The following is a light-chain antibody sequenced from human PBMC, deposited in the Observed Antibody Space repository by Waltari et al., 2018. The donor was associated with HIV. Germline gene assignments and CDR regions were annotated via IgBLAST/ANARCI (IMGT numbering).Light chain of an antibody. CDR1: SSHLGNHY. Sequence: QSVLTQPPSVSAAPGHKVVISCSGGSSHLGNHYVSWFQQLPRTAPKFIIYANNKRPSGIPDRFSGSRSGTSATLSIAGLQSGDEADYYCGTWDTSLSAGVFGGGTKVTVL. CDR2: ANN. J-gene: IGLJ3*02. V-gene: IGLV1-51*01. CDR3: GTWDTSLSAGV.